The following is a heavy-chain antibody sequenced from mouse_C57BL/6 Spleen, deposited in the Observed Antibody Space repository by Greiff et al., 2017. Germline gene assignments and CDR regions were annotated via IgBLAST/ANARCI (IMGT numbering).Heavy chain of an antibody. CDR2: IWGGGST. J-gene: IGHJ4*01. D-gene: IGHD2-1*01. V-gene: IGHV2-9*01. Sequence: VKLVESGPGLVAPSQTLSLTCTASGFSLTSYGVDWVRQPPGKGLEWLGEIWGGGSTNYNSAIMSRLSISKDNSKSQVFLKRNSLQTDDTAMYYYAKHENGNYGAMDYWGQGTSVTVSS. CDR1: GFSLTSYG. CDR3: AKHENGNYGAMDY.